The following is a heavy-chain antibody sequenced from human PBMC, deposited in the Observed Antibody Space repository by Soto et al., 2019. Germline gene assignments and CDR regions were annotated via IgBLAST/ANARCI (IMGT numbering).Heavy chain of an antibody. D-gene: IGHD3-3*01. J-gene: IGHJ4*02. CDR3: ARGINYDFWSGYYLGVDY. CDR1: GYTFTSYD. V-gene: IGHV1-8*01. Sequence: GASVKVSCKASGYTFTSYDINWVRQATGQGLEWMGWMNPNSGNTGYAQKFQGRVTMTRNTSISTAYMELSSLRSEDTAVYYCARGINYDFWSGYYLGVDYWGQGTLVTVSS. CDR2: MNPNSGNT.